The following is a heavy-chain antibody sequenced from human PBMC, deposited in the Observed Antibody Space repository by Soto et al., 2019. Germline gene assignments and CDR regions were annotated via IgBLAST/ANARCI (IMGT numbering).Heavy chain of an antibody. J-gene: IGHJ4*02. V-gene: IGHV4-59*08. CDR1: GGSISSYY. Sequence: SETLSLTCTVSGGSISSYYWSWIRQPPGKGLEWIGYIYYSGSTNYNPSLKSRVTISVDTSKNQFSLKLSSVTAADTAVYYCAGLRFLENDNYYFAYWGQGTLVTVSS. CDR3: AGLRFLENDNYYFAY. D-gene: IGHD3-3*01. CDR2: IYYSGST.